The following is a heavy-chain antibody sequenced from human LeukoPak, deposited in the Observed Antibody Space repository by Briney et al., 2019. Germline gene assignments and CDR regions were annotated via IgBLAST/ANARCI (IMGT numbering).Heavy chain of an antibody. CDR3: ARQTTVTPEDNWFDP. V-gene: IGHV3-7*04. CDR2: IKQDGSEK. Sequence: PGGSLRLSCAASGFTFSSYWMSWVRQAPGKGLEWVANIKQDGSEKYYVDSVKGRFTISRDNAKSSLYLQMNSLRAEDTAVYYCARQTTVTPEDNWFDPWGQGTLVTVSS. CDR1: GFTFSSYW. D-gene: IGHD4-17*01. J-gene: IGHJ5*02.